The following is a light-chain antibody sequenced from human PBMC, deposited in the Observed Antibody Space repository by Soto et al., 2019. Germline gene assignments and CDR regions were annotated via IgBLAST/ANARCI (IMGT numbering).Light chain of an antibody. Sequence: EIVLTQSPGTLSLSPGERATLSCRASQSVSSSYLAWYQQKPGQAPRLLIYGASSRATGIPDRFSGSGSGIDFTLTISRREPEEFAVYYCQQYGRSPRTFGQGTKVEIK. CDR2: GAS. V-gene: IGKV3-20*01. CDR3: QQYGRSPRT. J-gene: IGKJ1*01. CDR1: QSVSSSY.